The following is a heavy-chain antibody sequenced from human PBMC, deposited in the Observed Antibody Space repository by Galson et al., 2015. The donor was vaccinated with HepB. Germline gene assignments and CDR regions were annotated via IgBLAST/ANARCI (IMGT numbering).Heavy chain of an antibody. J-gene: IGHJ4*02. D-gene: IGHD5-18*01. CDR3: TRGKPTAMGIFDY. Sequence: SLRLSCAASGFTFSFYTMNWVRQAPGKGLEWVSSITTSSTDIYYADSVRGRFTISRDDSKSIAYLQMNSLKTEDTAVYYCTRGKPTAMGIFDYWGQGTLVTVSS. V-gene: IGHV3-21*03. CDR1: GFTFSFYT. CDR2: ITTSSTDI.